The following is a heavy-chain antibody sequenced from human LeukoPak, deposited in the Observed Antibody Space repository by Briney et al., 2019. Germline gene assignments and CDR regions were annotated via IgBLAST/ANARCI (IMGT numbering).Heavy chain of an antibody. Sequence: ASVKVSCKASGYTFNSYCISWVRQAPGQGLEWMGLISAYNGNTNYAQKLQGRVTMTTDTSTSTAYMELRSLRSDDTAVYYCARAATVVVSPVDYWGQGTLVTVSS. V-gene: IGHV1-18*01. CDR2: ISAYNGNT. D-gene: IGHD2-15*01. CDR1: GYTFNSYC. CDR3: ARAATVVVSPVDY. J-gene: IGHJ4*02.